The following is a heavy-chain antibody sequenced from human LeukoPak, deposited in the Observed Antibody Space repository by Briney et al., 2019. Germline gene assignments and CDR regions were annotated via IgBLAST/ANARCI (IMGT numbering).Heavy chain of an antibody. V-gene: IGHV4-39*01. J-gene: IGHJ4*02. Sequence: SETLSLTCTVSGCSISSSSYYWVWIRQPPGKGLEWSGSIYYSGSTYYNPSLKSRVTISVDTSKNQFSMNLSSVTAADTAVYYCARLYYDSSGYYQICYFDYWGQGTLVTVSS. D-gene: IGHD3-22*01. CDR3: ARLYYDSSGYYQICYFDY. CDR2: IYYSGST. CDR1: GCSISSSSYY.